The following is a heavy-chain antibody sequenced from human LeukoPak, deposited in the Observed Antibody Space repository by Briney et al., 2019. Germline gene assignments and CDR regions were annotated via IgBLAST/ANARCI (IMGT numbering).Heavy chain of an antibody. D-gene: IGHD1-26*01. CDR1: GASVGSAGYY. J-gene: IGHJ4*02. CDR2: VYYIANT. V-gene: IGHV4-61*08. CDR3: ARTQSQSGSYRYYFGY. Sequence: SSETLSLSCTVSGASVGSAGYYWSWIRQPPGGGLEWIGYVYYIANTNYNPSLKSRVTMSVKPSRNQFSLKLNSVTAADTAIYYCARTQSQSGSYRYYFGYWGQGTLVTVSS.